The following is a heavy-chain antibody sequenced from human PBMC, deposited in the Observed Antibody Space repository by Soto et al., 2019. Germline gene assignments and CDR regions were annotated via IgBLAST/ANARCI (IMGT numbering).Heavy chain of an antibody. D-gene: IGHD4-17*01. V-gene: IGHV1-69*14. CDR2: ILPIFGTA. J-gene: IGHJ3*02. Sequence: QVQLVQSGAEVKKPGSSVKVSCKASGGTFSTSSINWVRQAPGQRPEWMGNILPIFGTADYAQKFQGRVTIPADKSTNTAYMEVRSLLSEDTAGYYCARGHEYGGNSDALDMWGQGTVVTVSS. CDR3: ARGHEYGGNSDALDM. CDR1: GGTFSTSS.